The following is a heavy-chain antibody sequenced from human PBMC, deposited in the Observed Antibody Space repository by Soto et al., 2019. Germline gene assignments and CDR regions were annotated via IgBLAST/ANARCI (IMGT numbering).Heavy chain of an antibody. D-gene: IGHD3-10*01. V-gene: IGHV4-30-2*01. J-gene: IGHJ4*02. CDR3: ARVRFLRGSGSSYSIDY. CDR1: GGSISSGGYS. CDR2: IYHSGST. Sequence: SETLSLTCAVSGGSISSGGYSWSWIRQPPGKGLEWIGYIYHSGSTYYDPSLKSRVTISVDRSKNQFSLKLSSVTAADTAVYYCARVRFLRGSGSSYSIDYCGQGTLVTVSS.